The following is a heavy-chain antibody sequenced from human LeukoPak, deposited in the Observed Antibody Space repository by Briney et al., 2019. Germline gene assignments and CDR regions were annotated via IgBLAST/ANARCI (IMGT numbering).Heavy chain of an antibody. CDR1: GGSISSSSYY. CDR3: ARDNYDSSGYYIDY. CDR2: IYYSGST. Sequence: SETLSLTCTVSGGSISSSSYYWGWIRQPPGKGLEWIGSIYYSGSTYYNPSLKSLVTISVDTSKNQFSLKLSSVTAADTALYYCARDNYDSSGYYIDYWGQGTLVTVSS. D-gene: IGHD3-22*01. J-gene: IGHJ4*02. V-gene: IGHV4-39*07.